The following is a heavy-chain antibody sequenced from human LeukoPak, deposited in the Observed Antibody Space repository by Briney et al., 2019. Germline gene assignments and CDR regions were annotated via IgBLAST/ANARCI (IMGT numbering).Heavy chain of an antibody. J-gene: IGHJ3*02. CDR1: GGTFSSYA. CDR2: IIPILGIA. D-gene: IGHD5-18*01. Sequence: ASVKVSCKASGGTFSSYAISWVRQAPGQGLEWMGRIIPILGIANYAQKFQGRVTITADKSTSTAYMELSSLRSEDTAVYYCARPLPYPDTAMGYDAFDIWGQGTMVTVSS. CDR3: ARPLPYPDTAMGYDAFDI. V-gene: IGHV1-69*04.